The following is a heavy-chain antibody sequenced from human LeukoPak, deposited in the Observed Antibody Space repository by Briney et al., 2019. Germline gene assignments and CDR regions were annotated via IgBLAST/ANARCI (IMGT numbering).Heavy chain of an antibody. CDR2: IYSGSST. J-gene: IGHJ4*02. D-gene: IGHD3-22*01. V-gene: IGHV3-66*01. CDR3: ARVRTDSSGYYYEGYDY. CDR1: GFTVSSNY. Sequence: GGSLRLSCAASGFTVSSNYMNWVRQAPGKGLEWVSVIYSGSSTYYADSVKGRFTVSRDTSKNTLYLQMNSLRAEDTAVYYCARVRTDSSGYYYEGYDYWGQGTLVTVSS.